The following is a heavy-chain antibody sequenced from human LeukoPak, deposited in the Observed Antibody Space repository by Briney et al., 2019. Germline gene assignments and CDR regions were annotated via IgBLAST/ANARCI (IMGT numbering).Heavy chain of an antibody. CDR3: ARGESGWYYYYYGMDV. Sequence: QPGGSLRLSCAASGFTFSSYGMHWVRQAPGKGLEWVAVIWYDGSNKYYADSVKGRFTISRDNSKNTLYLRMNSLRAEDTAVYYCARGESGWYYYYYGMDVWGQGTTVTVSS. D-gene: IGHD6-19*01. V-gene: IGHV3-33*01. J-gene: IGHJ6*02. CDR2: IWYDGSNK. CDR1: GFTFSSYG.